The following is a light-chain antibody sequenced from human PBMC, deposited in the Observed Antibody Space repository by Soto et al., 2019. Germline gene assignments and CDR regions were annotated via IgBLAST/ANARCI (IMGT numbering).Light chain of an antibody. CDR1: QGIRHD. J-gene: IGKJ1*01. Sequence: SKTVASRSRVGGDRLSIIYRACQGIRHDLGWYQQKPGKAPELLIYAASILQSGVPSRFCGSGSGTEFTLTFSSVQPADFAIYYCQQYNSYLRKCGQGTKVDIK. CDR3: QQYNSYLRK. V-gene: IGKV1-17*01. CDR2: AAS.